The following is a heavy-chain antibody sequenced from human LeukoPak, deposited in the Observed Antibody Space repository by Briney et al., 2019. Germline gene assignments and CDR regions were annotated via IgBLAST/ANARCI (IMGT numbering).Heavy chain of an antibody. D-gene: IGHD6-25*01. Sequence: ASVKVSCKVSGYTLTELSMHWVRQAPGQGLEWMGWINPNSGGTNYAQKFQGRVTMTRDTSISTAYMELSRLRSDDTAVYYCARVQAGYFDYWGQGTLVTVSS. CDR2: INPNSGGT. V-gene: IGHV1-2*02. J-gene: IGHJ4*02. CDR1: GYTLTELS. CDR3: ARVQAGYFDY.